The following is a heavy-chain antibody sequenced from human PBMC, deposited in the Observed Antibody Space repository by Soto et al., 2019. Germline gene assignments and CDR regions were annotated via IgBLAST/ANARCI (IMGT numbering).Heavy chain of an antibody. J-gene: IGHJ6*02. Sequence: EVQLLESGGGLVQPGGSLRLSCAASGFTFSSYARCWVRQAAGKGLEWVSALSGSGGSTYYADSVKGRFTISRDNSKNTLYLQMNSLRAEDTAVYYCAKDRIAVAGLQGMAVWGQGTTVTVSS. D-gene: IGHD6-19*01. V-gene: IGHV3-23*01. CDR1: GFTFSSYA. CDR2: LSGSGGST. CDR3: AKDRIAVAGLQGMAV.